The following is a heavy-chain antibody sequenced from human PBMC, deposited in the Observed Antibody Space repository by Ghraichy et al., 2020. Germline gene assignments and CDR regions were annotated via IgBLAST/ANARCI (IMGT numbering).Heavy chain of an antibody. CDR1: GFTFSSYA. CDR2: ISSNGGSI. V-gene: IGHV3-64*01. Sequence: GGSLRLTCAASGFTFSSYAMHWVRQAPGKGLEYVSAISSNGGSIYYGNSVKGRFTISRDNSKNTLYLQMGSLRAEDMAVYYCARVAFGYSYDLWGQGTLVTVSS. J-gene: IGHJ5*02. D-gene: IGHD5-18*01. CDR3: ARVAFGYSYDL.